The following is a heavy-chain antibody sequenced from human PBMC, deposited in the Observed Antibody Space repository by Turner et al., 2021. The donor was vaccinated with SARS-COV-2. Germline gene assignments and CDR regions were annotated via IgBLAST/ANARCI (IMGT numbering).Heavy chain of an antibody. CDR1: GFTFSSYA. D-gene: IGHD3-22*01. CDR2: ISYDGSNK. CDR3: AREGTRDSSGYYYPPDGFDY. V-gene: IGHV3-30*04. J-gene: IGHJ4*02. Sequence: VQLVESGGGVVQPGRSLRLSCAASGFTFSSYAMHWVGQAPGKGLGWVAVISYDGSNKYYADSVKGRVTISRDNSKNTLYLQMNSLRAEDTAVDYCAREGTRDSSGYYYPPDGFDYWGQGTLVTVSS.